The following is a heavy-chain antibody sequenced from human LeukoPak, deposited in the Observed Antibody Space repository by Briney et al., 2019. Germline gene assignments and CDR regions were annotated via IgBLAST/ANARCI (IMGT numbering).Heavy chain of an antibody. CDR2: IYTSGGT. V-gene: IGHV4-61*02. Sequence: PSQTLSLTCTVSGGFMANINFYWTWIRQPAGERLEWIGRIYTSGGTTYNPPLKSRVTMSVDRSNNQFSLNLNSVTAADTGVYYCVGRGSSSGTFDVWGPGAIVVVSS. CDR1: GGFMANINFY. J-gene: IGHJ3*01. D-gene: IGHD6-13*01. CDR3: VGRGSSSGTFDV.